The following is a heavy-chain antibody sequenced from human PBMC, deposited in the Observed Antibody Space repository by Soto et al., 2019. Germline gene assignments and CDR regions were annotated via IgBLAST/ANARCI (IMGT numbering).Heavy chain of an antibody. CDR3: ARDKVARITARPGWFDP. CDR1: GFTFSDYY. CDR2: ISSSDSTI. V-gene: IGHV3-11*01. J-gene: IGHJ5*02. Sequence: GGSLRLSCAASGFTFSDYYMSWIRQAPGKGLEWVSYISSSDSTIYYADSVKGRFTISRDNAKKSLYPEMNSLRAEDTAVYFCARDKVARITARPGWFDPWGQGTLVTVSS. D-gene: IGHD6-6*01.